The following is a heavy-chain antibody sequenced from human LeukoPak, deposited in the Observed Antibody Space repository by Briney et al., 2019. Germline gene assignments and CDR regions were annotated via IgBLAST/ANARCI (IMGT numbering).Heavy chain of an antibody. CDR1: GITFSSYR. D-gene: IGHD2/OR15-2a*01. CDR2: ISSSGSTK. J-gene: IGHJ4*02. V-gene: IGHV3-48*01. Sequence: GGSLRLSCGASGITFSSYRMNWVRQAPGKGLEWVSYISSSGSTKYYADSVKGRFTISRDNARNSLYLQMNSLRAEDTAVYFCARGGLSIMGYWGQGTLVTVSS. CDR3: ARGGLSIMGY.